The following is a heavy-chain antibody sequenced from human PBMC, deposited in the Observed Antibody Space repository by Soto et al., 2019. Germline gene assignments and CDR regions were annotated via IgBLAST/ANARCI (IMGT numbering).Heavy chain of an antibody. CDR1: GYTLTELS. D-gene: IGHD3-22*01. Sequence: ASVKVSGKVSGYTLTELSMHWVRQAPGKGLEWMGGFDPEDGETIYAQKFQGRVTMTTDTSTSTAYMELRSLRSDDTAVYYCARDRAYYDSSGYFGPGDAFDIWGQGTMVTVSS. J-gene: IGHJ3*02. V-gene: IGHV1-24*01. CDR3: ARDRAYYDSSGYFGPGDAFDI. CDR2: FDPEDGET.